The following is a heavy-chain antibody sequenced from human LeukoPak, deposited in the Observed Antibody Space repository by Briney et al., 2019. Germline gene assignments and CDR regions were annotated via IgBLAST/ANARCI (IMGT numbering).Heavy chain of an antibody. Sequence: SVKVSCKASGGTFSSYAICWVRQAPGQGLEWMGGIIPIFGTANYAQKFQGRVTITADESTSTAYMELSSLRSEDTAVYYCARGRNYYDSSGYLNWFDPWGQGTLVTVSS. CDR2: IIPIFGTA. D-gene: IGHD3-22*01. J-gene: IGHJ5*02. V-gene: IGHV1-69*13. CDR3: ARGRNYYDSSGYLNWFDP. CDR1: GGTFSSYA.